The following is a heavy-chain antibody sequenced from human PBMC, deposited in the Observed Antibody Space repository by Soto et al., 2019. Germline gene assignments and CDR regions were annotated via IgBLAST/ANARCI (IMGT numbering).Heavy chain of an antibody. V-gene: IGHV1-3*01. CDR1: GYTLTNFA. Sequence: QVQLVQPGAEVRKPGASVKLPCKASGYTLTNFAMQWVRQAPGQRLEWLGWINGANGSTKYSQNFQGRVTITTDTSASTVYMELSSLRSEDTEVYFCARGSLSGRGYFYYYMDVWGKGTTVTVSS. D-gene: IGHD3-9*01. CDR2: INGANGST. J-gene: IGHJ6*03. CDR3: ARGSLSGRGYFYYYMDV.